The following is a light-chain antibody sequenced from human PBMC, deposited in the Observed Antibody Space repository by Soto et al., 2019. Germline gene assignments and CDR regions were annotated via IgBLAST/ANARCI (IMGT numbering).Light chain of an antibody. V-gene: IGLV4-69*01. CDR2: FNSDGSH. Sequence: QSVLTQSPSASASLGASVKLTCTLSSGHSSYAIAWHQQQPEKGPRYLMKFNSDGSHSKGDRIPDRFSGSSSGAERYLTISSLQSEDEADYYCQTWGTGIRVFGGGTKLTVL. CDR1: SGHSSYA. J-gene: IGLJ3*02. CDR3: QTWGTGIRV.